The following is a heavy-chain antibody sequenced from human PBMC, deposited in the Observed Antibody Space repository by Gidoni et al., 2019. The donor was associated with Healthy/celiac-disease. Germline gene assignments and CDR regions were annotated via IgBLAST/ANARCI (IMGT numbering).Heavy chain of an antibody. J-gene: IGHJ4*02. V-gene: IGHV3-21*01. CDR2: ISSSSSYI. Sequence: EVQLVESGGGLVKPGGSLRLSCAASGFTFGSYSMNWVRQAPGKGLGWVSSISSSSSYIYYADSVKGRFTISRDNAKNSLYLQMNSLRAEDTAVYYCARDKQSISAPYYDFWSGYRPLDYWGQGTLVTVSS. D-gene: IGHD3-3*01. CDR1: GFTFGSYS. CDR3: ARDKQSISAPYYDFWSGYRPLDY.